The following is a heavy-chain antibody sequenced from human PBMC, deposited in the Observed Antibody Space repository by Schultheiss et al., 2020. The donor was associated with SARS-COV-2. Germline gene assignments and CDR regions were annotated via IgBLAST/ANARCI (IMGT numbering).Heavy chain of an antibody. CDR1: GGSFSGYY. J-gene: IGHJ4*02. V-gene: IGHV4-59*01. D-gene: IGHD5-12*01. CDR3: ARGSGYIGYEYYFDY. CDR2: IYYSGST. Sequence: SQTLSLTCAVYGGSFSGYYWSWIRQPAGKGLEWIGYIYYSGSTYYNPSLKSRVTMSVDTSKNQFSLKLTSVTAADAAVYYCARGSGYIGYEYYFDYWGQGTLVTVSS.